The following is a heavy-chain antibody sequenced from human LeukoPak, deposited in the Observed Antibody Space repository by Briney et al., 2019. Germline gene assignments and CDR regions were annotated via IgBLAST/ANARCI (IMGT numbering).Heavy chain of an antibody. Sequence: SVKVSCKASGGTFSSYAISWVRQAPGQGLEWMGGIIPIFGTANCAQKFQGRVTITTDESTSTAYMELSSLRSEDTAVYYCARGGTDTAMVARVHYYYYMDVWGKGTTVTVSS. D-gene: IGHD5-18*01. CDR3: ARGGTDTAMVARVHYYYYMDV. CDR1: GGTFSSYA. J-gene: IGHJ6*03. CDR2: IIPIFGTA. V-gene: IGHV1-69*05.